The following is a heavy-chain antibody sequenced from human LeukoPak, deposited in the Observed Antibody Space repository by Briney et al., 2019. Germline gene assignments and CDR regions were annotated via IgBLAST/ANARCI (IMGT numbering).Heavy chain of an antibody. CDR1: GGSISSGGYY. Sequence: TLSLTCTVSGGSISSGGYYWSWIRQHPGKGLAWIGYIYYSGSTYYNPSLKSRVTISVDMSKNQFSLKLSSVTAADEAVYYCARGPTVVTTDYYFDYWGQGTLVTVSS. CDR3: ARGPTVVTTDYYFDY. V-gene: IGHV4-31*03. CDR2: IYYSGST. D-gene: IGHD4-23*01. J-gene: IGHJ4*02.